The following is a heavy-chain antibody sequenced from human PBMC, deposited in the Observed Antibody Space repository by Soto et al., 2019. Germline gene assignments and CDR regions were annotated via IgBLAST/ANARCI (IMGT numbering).Heavy chain of an antibody. D-gene: IGHD3-16*02. J-gene: IGHJ4*02. Sequence: QVQLVQSGAEVREPGASLKVSCKSSGYTFTTYSITWVRQDPGQGLEWMGWISAYNGNTNYAQKLQGRVTMTTDTSMSTAYMELRSLRSDDTAVYYCARGRERRTYRYPLGTEDYWGQGTLVTVSS. CDR1: GYTFTTYS. CDR2: ISAYNGNT. V-gene: IGHV1-18*01. CDR3: ARGRERRTYRYPLGTEDY.